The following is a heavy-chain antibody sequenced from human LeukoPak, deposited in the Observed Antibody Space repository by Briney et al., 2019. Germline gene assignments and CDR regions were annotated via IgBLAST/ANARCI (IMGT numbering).Heavy chain of an antibody. D-gene: IGHD6-13*01. Sequence: ASVKVSCKASGYTFTSYGISWVRQAPGQGLEWMGWISAYNGNTNYAQKSQCRVTMTTDTSTSTAYMELWSLGSDDTALYYCARDHYTAAAFADYWGQGTLFTVSS. CDR3: ARDHYTAAAFADY. CDR2: ISAYNGNT. J-gene: IGHJ4*02. CDR1: GYTFTSYG. V-gene: IGHV1-18*01.